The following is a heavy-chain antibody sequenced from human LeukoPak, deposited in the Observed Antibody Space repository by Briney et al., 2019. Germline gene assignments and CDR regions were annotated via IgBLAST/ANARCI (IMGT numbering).Heavy chain of an antibody. CDR3: ARVAYYYDSSGYSNWYFDL. CDR2: IGTAGDT. CDR1: GFTFSSYD. J-gene: IGHJ2*01. D-gene: IGHD3-22*01. V-gene: IGHV3-13*04. Sequence: GGSLRLSCAASGFTFSSYDMHWVRQATGKGLEWVSAIGTAGDTYYPVSVKGRFTISRENAKNSFHLQMNSLRAGDTAVYYCARVAYYYDSSGYSNWYFDLWGRGTLVTVSS.